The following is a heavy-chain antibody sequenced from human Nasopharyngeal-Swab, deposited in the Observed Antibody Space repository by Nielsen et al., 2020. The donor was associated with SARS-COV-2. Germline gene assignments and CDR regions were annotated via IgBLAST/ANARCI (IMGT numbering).Heavy chain of an antibody. CDR1: GDYISSYH. CDR3: AKGSSWYAPFDP. J-gene: IGHJ5*02. D-gene: IGHD6-13*01. CDR2: VYYDGTT. Sequence: SETLSPTCSVPGDYISSYHWSWVRLPPRSGLEWFGYVYYDGTTKYNPSLKSRVTMSVDTSKNQFSLTLISVTAADTAVYYCAKGSSWYAPFDPWGQGTLVTVSS. V-gene: IGHV4-59*01.